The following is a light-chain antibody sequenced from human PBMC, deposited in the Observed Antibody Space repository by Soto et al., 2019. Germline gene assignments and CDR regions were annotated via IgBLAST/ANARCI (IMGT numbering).Light chain of an antibody. CDR2: KAS. J-gene: IGKJ1*01. V-gene: IGKV1-5*03. CDR3: QHYNSYSEA. Sequence: DIQMTQSPYTLSGSVVDRVIITCRASQTISSWLAWYQQIPGKAPKLLIYKASTLKSGVPSRFSGSGSGTEFTLTISSLQPDDFATYYCQHYNSYSEAFGQGTNVDI. CDR1: QTISSW.